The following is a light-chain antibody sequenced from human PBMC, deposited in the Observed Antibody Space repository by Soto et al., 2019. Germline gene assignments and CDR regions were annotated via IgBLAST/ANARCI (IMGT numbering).Light chain of an antibody. CDR1: RSNIGDNY. CDR2: SDN. CDR3: AAWDDSLSAVV. J-gene: IGLJ2*01. Sequence: QSVLTQPPSASGTPGQRVTISCSGSRSNIGDNYVYWYQQVPGTAPKPLIYSDNQRPSGVPDRFSGSKAGTSASLAISGLRSEDEADYYCAAWDDSLSAVVFGGGTKVTVL. V-gene: IGLV1-47*02.